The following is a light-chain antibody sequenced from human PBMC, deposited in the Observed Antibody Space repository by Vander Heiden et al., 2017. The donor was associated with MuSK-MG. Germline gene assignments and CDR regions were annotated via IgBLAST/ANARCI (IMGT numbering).Light chain of an antibody. Sequence: SSALTPDPAVSVALGQTVRITCQGSSLRSYYASWYQQKPGQAPVLVIYGKNTRPSGIPDRFSGSSSGNTASLTITGAQAEDEADYYCNSRDSSGNHLVFGGGTKLTVL. CDR2: GKN. CDR1: SLRSYY. CDR3: NSRDSSGNHLV. J-gene: IGLJ2*01. V-gene: IGLV3-19*01.